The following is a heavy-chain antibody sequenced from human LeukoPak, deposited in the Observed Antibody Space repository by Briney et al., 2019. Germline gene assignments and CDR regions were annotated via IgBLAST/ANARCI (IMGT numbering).Heavy chain of an antibody. CDR2: INPHSGAT. D-gene: IGHD6-6*01. Sequence: ASVKVSCKASGYTFTGYYMHWVRQAPGQGLEWMGWINPHSGATNYAEMFQGRVAMTRDTSINTAYMELSRLSSDDTAVFYCARAIEYTSPLPYFDYWGQGTLVTVSS. V-gene: IGHV1-2*02. CDR3: ARAIEYTSPLPYFDY. J-gene: IGHJ4*02. CDR1: GYTFTGYY.